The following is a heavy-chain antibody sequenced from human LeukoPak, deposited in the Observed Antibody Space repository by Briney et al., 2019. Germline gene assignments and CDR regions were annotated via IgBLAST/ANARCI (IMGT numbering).Heavy chain of an antibody. CDR2: INAGNSHT. D-gene: IGHD2-21*01. Sequence: ASVTVSFKASGYNFNNYAIHWVRQAPGQRFEWMGWINAGNSHTKYSQNFQGRITITRDSSASTVYMELSSLTSEDTAVYYCARGIWSARTVDYYLDYWGQGTLVTVSS. CDR1: GYNFNNYA. CDR3: ARGIWSARTVDYYLDY. V-gene: IGHV1-3*01. J-gene: IGHJ4*02.